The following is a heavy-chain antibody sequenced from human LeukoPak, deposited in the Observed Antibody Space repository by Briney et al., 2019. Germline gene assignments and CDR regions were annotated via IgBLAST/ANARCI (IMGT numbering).Heavy chain of an antibody. V-gene: IGHV3-53*01. J-gene: IGHJ3*02. D-gene: IGHD6-19*01. CDR3: AKVRSGSGWDHDAFDI. CDR1: GFTVSSNY. CDR2: IYSGGST. Sequence: PGGSLRLSCAASGFTVSSNYMSWVRQAPGKGLEWVSVIYSGGSTYYADSVKGRFIISRDNSKNTLYLQMNSLRAEDTAVYYCAKVRSGSGWDHDAFDIWGQGTMVTVSS.